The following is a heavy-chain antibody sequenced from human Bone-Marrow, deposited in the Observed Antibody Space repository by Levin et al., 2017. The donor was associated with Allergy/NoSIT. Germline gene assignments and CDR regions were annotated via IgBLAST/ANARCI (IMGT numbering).Heavy chain of an antibody. J-gene: IGHJ5*02. CDR1: GFTFSNSW. Sequence: AASVKVSCAASGFTFSNSWMSWVRQTPGKGLEWVANIKEDGSEKYYVDSVKGRFTISRDNAKNSLYVQMNSLRAEDTAVYYCARDQFRRATIGARWFDPWGQGTLVIVSS. CDR2: IKEDGSEK. CDR3: ARDQFRRATIGARWFDP. V-gene: IGHV3-7*01. D-gene: IGHD5-24*01.